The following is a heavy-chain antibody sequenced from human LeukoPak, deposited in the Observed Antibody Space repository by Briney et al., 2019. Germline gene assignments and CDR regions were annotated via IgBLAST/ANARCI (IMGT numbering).Heavy chain of an antibody. J-gene: IGHJ4*02. CDR1: GGSISSYY. CDR3: ARAELRMALDY. Sequence: PSQTLSLTCTVSGGSISSYYWSWIRQPPGKGLEWIGYIYYSGSTNYNPSLKSRVTISVDTSKNQFSLKLSSVTAADTAVYYCARAELRMALDYWGQGTLVTVSS. CDR2: IYYSGST. D-gene: IGHD1-14*01. V-gene: IGHV4-59*01.